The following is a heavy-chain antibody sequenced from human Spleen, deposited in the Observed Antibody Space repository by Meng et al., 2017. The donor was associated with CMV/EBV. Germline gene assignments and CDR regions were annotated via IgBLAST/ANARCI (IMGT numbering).Heavy chain of an antibody. CDR3: ARDQGGSIAVAGTSVDYYYGMDV. D-gene: IGHD6-13*01. CDR1: GFTFSSYW. J-gene: IGHJ6*02. CDR2: IKQDGSEK. Sequence: GESLKISCAASGFTFSSYWMSWVRQAPGKGLEWVANIKQDGSEKYYVDSVKGRFTISRDNAKNSLYLQMNSLRAEDTAVYHCARDQGGSIAVAGTSVDYYYGMDVWGQGTTVTVSS. V-gene: IGHV3-7*01.